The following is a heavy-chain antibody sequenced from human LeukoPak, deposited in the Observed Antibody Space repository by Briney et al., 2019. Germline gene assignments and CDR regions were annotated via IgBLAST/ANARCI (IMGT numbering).Heavy chain of an antibody. J-gene: IGHJ4*02. CDR2: IYYSGAT. CDR3: ARLVEYGSSSFDS. V-gene: IGHV4-39*01. Sequence: SETLSLTCTVSGDSITSTNYYWGWIRQPPGKGLEWIGHIYYSGATYYNPSLKSRVTISVDTSKNQFSLKLSSVTAADTAVYYCARLVEYGSSSFDSWGQGTLVTVSS. D-gene: IGHD6-6*01. CDR1: GDSITSTNYY.